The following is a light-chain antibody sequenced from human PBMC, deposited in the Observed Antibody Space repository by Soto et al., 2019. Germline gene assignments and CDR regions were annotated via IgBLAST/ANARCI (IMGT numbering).Light chain of an antibody. Sequence: QSVLTQPPSASGTPGQRVTISCSGSSSNIGSNTVNWYQQHPGTAPKLLIYSNNQRPSGVPDRLSGSKSATSASLAISGLQSEDEADYYCAAWDDSLNGRVFGTGTKLTVL. CDR2: SNN. J-gene: IGLJ1*01. V-gene: IGLV1-44*01. CDR1: SSNIGSNT. CDR3: AAWDDSLNGRV.